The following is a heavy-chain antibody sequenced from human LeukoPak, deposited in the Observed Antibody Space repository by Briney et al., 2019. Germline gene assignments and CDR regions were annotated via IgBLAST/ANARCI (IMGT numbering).Heavy chain of an antibody. CDR1: GGSISSGSYY. D-gene: IGHD2-2*01. V-gene: IGHV4-61*02. J-gene: IGHJ5*02. Sequence: SETLSLTCTVSGGSISSGSYYWSWIRQPAGKGLEWIGRIYTSGSTNYNPSLKSRVTISVDTSKNQFSLKLSSVTAADTAVHYCARDNSEGIVVVPAAPRFDPWGQGTLVTVSS. CDR2: IYTSGST. CDR3: ARDNSEGIVVVPAAPRFDP.